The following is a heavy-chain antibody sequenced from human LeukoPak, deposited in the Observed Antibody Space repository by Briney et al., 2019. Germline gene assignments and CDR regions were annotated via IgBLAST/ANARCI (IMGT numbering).Heavy chain of an antibody. J-gene: IGHJ3*02. D-gene: IGHD3-10*01. CDR3: AKGRSGGAYDAFDI. CDR1: RLTFNCSE. Sequence: GGSLRLSCAASRLTFNCSEMKWVRQAPGKGLEWVSAISGSGGSTYYADSVKGRFTISRDKSKNTLYLQMNSLRAEDTAMYYCAKGRSGGAYDAFDIWGQGTMVTVSS. CDR2: ISGSGGST. V-gene: IGHV3-23*01.